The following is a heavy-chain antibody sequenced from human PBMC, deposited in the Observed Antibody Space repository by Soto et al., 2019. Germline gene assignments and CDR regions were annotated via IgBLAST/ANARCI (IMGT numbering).Heavy chain of an antibody. CDR1: GYTFIGYD. CDR2: INPDSGNT. Sequence: QVQLVQSGAEVKNPGASVKVSCRTSGYTFIGYDINWLRQATGQGLEWMGRINPDSGNTGYSQKFQGRLTMTRDTSISTAYMELTNLRSEDTAVYYCARGGKTMREVHRLDPWGRGTQVTVS. V-gene: IGHV1-8*01. CDR3: ARGGKTMREVHRLDP. D-gene: IGHD1-1*01. J-gene: IGHJ5*02.